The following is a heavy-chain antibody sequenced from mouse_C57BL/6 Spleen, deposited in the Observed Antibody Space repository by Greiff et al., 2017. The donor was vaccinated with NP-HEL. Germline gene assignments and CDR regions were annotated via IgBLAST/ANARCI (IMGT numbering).Heavy chain of an antibody. J-gene: IGHJ2*01. D-gene: IGHD1-1*01. CDR1: GFSLTSYG. V-gene: IGHV2-2*01. CDR3: ARNGGLRYQYYVDY. Sequence: QVQLKESGPGLVQPSQSLSITCTVSGFSLTSYGVHWVRQSPGKGLEWLGVIWRGGSTDYNAAFISRRSISKDNSKSQVFFKMNRLQADDTAIYYCARNGGLRYQYYVDYWGQGTTLTVSS. CDR2: IWRGGST.